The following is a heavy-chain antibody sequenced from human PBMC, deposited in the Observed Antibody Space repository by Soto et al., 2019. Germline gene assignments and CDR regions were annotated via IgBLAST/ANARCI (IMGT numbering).Heavy chain of an antibody. CDR1: GYTFTSYG. J-gene: IGHJ5*02. CDR2: ISAYNGNT. D-gene: IGHD1-7*01. V-gene: IGHV1-18*04. Sequence: QVQLVQSGAEVKKPGASVKVSCKASGYTFTSYGISWVRQAPGQGLEWMGWISAYNGNTNHAQKLQGRVTMTTDTSTSTAYMEERGLRADDTAVDYCARERSGSQLELRSHWFDPCGQGTLVSVSS. CDR3: ARERSGSQLELRSHWFDP.